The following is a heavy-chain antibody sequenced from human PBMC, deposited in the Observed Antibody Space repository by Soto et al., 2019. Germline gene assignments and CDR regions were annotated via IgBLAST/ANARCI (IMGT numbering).Heavy chain of an antibody. J-gene: IGHJ6*02. V-gene: IGHV4-39*01. CDR3: ARHDWNYVYYYYGMDV. CDR2: IYYSGST. CDR1: GGSISSSSYY. Sequence: QLQLQGSGPGLVKPSETLSLTCTVSGGSISSSSYYWGWIRQPPGKGLEWIGSIYYSGSTYYNPSLKSRVTISVDTSKNQFSLKLSSVTAADTAVYYCARHDWNYVYYYYGMDVWGQGTTVTVSS. D-gene: IGHD1-7*01.